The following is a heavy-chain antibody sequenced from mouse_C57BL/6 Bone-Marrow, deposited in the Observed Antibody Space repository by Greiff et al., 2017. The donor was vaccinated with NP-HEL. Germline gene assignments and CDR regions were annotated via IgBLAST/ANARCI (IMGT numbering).Heavy chain of an antibody. V-gene: IGHV1-62-2*01. CDR1: GYTFTEYT. Sequence: VKVVESGAELVKPGASVKLSCKASGYTFTEYTIHWVKQRSGQGLEWIGWFYPGSGSIKYNEKFKDKATLTADKSSSTVYMELSRLTSEDSAVYFCARHEVSYYADHSFDYWGQGTTLTVSS. D-gene: IGHD2-10*01. CDR3: ARHEVSYYADHSFDY. J-gene: IGHJ2*01. CDR2: FYPGSGSI.